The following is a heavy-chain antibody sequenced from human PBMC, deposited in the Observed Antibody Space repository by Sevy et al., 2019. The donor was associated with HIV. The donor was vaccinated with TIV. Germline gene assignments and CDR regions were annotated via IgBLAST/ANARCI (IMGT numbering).Heavy chain of an antibody. D-gene: IGHD6-13*01. CDR1: GGSISSSSYY. CDR3: ARSGGRSSWYRGDWFDP. J-gene: IGHJ5*02. V-gene: IGHV4-39*01. CDR2: IYYSGST. Sequence: SETLSLTCTVSGGSISSSSYYWGWIRQPPGKGLEWIGSIYYSGSTYYNPSLKSRVTISVDTSKNQFSLKLSSVTAADTAVYYCARSGGRSSWYRGDWFDPWGQGTLVTVSS.